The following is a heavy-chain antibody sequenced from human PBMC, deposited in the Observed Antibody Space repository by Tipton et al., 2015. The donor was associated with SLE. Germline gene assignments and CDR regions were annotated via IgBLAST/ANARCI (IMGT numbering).Heavy chain of an antibody. D-gene: IGHD3-10*01. CDR1: GGSISSYY. CDR3: ARTKSAMVRGVNLVYYFDY. CDR2: IYYSGST. J-gene: IGHJ4*02. Sequence: TLSLTCTVSGGSISSYYWSWIRQPPGQGLEWIGYIYYSGSTTYNPSLKSRGTISVDTSKNQFSLKLSSVTAADTAVYYCARTKSAMVRGVNLVYYFDYWGPGPPPAVS. V-gene: IGHV4-59*01.